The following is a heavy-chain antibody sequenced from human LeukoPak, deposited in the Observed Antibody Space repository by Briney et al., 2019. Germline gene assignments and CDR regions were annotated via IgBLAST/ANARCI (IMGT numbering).Heavy chain of an antibody. Sequence: GGSLRLSCAASGFTFDDYAMHWVRQAPGKGLEWVSGISWNSGSIGYADSVKGRFTISRDNAKNSLYLQMNSLRAEDTALYYCAKDTQDFVGGYYFDYWGQGTLVTVSS. D-gene: IGHD1-26*01. CDR2: ISWNSGSI. J-gene: IGHJ4*02. CDR3: AKDTQDFVGGYYFDY. CDR1: GFTFDDYA. V-gene: IGHV3-9*01.